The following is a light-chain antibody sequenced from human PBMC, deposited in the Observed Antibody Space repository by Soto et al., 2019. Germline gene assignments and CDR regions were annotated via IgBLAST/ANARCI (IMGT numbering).Light chain of an antibody. V-gene: IGLV2-11*01. CDR2: DVS. CDR3: CSYAGSYAWV. CDR1: SSDIGGYNY. J-gene: IGLJ3*02. Sequence: QSALTQPRSVSGSPGQSVTLSCTGTSSDIGGYNYVSWYQQHPGKAPKLMIYDVSKRPSGVPDRFSGSKSDNTASLTISGLQAEDEGEYYCCSYAGSYAWVFGGGTQLTVL.